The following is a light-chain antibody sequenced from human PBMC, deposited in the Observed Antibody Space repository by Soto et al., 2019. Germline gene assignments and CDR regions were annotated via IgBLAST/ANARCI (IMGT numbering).Light chain of an antibody. Sequence: EIVLTQSPGTLSLSPGERATLSCRASQSVSSSYLAWYQQKPGQAPRLLIYGISTRATGIPDRFSGSGSGTDFSLTISRLEPEDFAVYYCQHFGSPPITFGHGTLVEIK. CDR2: GIS. CDR3: QHFGSPPIT. J-gene: IGKJ5*01. V-gene: IGKV3-20*01. CDR1: QSVSSSY.